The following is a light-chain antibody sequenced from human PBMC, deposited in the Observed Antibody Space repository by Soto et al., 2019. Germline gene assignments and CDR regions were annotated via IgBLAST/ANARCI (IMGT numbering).Light chain of an antibody. Sequence: DLPMTQPPSSVSASVGDRVTITCRASQGISSWLAWYQQKQGKAPKLMIYAASSLQSGVPSRFSSSGSGTDFTLNISSLQPEDFATYYCQQAISFPLTFGGGTEVEIK. J-gene: IGKJ4*01. V-gene: IGKV1-12*01. CDR2: AAS. CDR3: QQAISFPLT. CDR1: QGISSW.